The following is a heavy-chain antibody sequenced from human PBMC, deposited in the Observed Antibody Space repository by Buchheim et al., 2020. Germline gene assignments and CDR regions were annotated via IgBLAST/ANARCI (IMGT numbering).Heavy chain of an antibody. J-gene: IGHJ4*02. V-gene: IGHV3-33*01. CDR3: ARGEASIVVVPAAIGPGDY. CDR2: IWYDGSNK. CDR1: GFTFSSYG. Sequence: QVQLVESGGGVVQPGRSLRLSCAASGFTFSSYGMHWVRQAPGKGLEWVAVIWYDGSNKYYADSVKGRFTISRDNSKNTLYLRMNSLRAEDTAVYYCARGEASIVVVPAAIGPGDYWGQGTL. D-gene: IGHD2-2*02.